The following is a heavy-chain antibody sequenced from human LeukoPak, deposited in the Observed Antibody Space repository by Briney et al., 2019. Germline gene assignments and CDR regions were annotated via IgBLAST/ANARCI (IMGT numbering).Heavy chain of an antibody. CDR1: GGTFSSYA. V-gene: IGHV1-69*01. CDR2: IIPIFGTA. CDR3: AVDYYDSSGYYYYYGMDV. D-gene: IGHD3-22*01. Sequence: SVKVSCKASGGTFSSYAISWVRQAPGQGLEWMGGIIPIFGTANYAQKFQGRVTITADESTSTAYMELSSLRSEDTAVYYCAVDYYDSSGYYYYYGMDVWGQGTTVTVSS. J-gene: IGHJ6*02.